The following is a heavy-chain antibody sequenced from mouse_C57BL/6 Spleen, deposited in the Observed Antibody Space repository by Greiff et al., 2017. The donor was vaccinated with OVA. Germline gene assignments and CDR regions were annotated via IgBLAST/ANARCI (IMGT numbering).Heavy chain of an antibody. D-gene: IGHD2-5*01. CDR1: GYTFTSYW. CDR2: IYPGSGST. CDR3: ARDYYSNYAAMDY. V-gene: IGHV1-55*01. Sequence: QVQLQQPGAELVKPGASVKMSCKASGYTFTSYWITWVKQRPGQGLEWIGDIYPGSGSTNYNEKFKSKATLTVDTSSSTAYMQLSSLTSEDSAVYYCARDYYSNYAAMDYWGKGTSVTVSS. J-gene: IGHJ4*01.